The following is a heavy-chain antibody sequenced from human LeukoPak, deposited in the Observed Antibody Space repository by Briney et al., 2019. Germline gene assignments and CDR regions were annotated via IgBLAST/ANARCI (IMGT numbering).Heavy chain of an antibody. CDR1: GFTLSSTH. V-gene: IGHV3-53*01. D-gene: IGHD2-21*02. CDR3: ERGVVVTATRALDI. CDR2: IFSGGST. J-gene: IGHJ3*02. Sequence: GGPLRLSCAASGFTLSSTHMPWVRQAPGKGLEWVSVIFSGGSTYYADSVKGRFTISRDNSKNTLYLQMNSMRAEDTAVYYCERGVVVTATRALDIWGQGTMVTVSS.